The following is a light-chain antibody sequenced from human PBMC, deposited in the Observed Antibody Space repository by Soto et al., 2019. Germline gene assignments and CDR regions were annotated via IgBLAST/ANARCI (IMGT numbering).Light chain of an antibody. J-gene: IGLJ1*01. CDR2: EVS. CDR3: SSYTSSSTRV. CDR1: SSDVGGYNH. Sequence: QSALTQPASVSGSPGQSITISCTGTSSDVGGYNHVSWYQQHPGRAPKLMIYEVSNRPSGVSNRFSGSKSGNTAPLTISGLQAEDEADYYCSSYTSSSTRVFGPGTKLTVL. V-gene: IGLV2-14*01.